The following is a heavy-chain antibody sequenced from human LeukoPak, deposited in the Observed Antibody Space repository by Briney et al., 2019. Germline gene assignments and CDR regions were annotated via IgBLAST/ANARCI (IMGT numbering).Heavy chain of an antibody. D-gene: IGHD2-2*01. Sequence: GASVKVSCKASGYTFTGYYMHWVRQAPGQGLEWMGWINPNSGGTNYAQKFQGRVTMTRDTSISTAYMELSRLRSDDTAVYYCARVNLYDIVVVPAAPGNWFDPWGQGTLVTVSS. CDR2: INPNSGGT. CDR1: GYTFTGYY. J-gene: IGHJ5*02. V-gene: IGHV1-2*02. CDR3: ARVNLYDIVVVPAAPGNWFDP.